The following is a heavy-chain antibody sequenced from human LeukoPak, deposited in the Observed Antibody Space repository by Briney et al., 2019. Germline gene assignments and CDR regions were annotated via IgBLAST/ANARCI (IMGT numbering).Heavy chain of an antibody. Sequence: GGSLRLSCAASGFTFSTYAMHWVRQGPGKGLEWVAVISYDGSNKYYADSVKGRFTISRDNSKNTLYLQMSSLSAEDTAVYYCRSGSTPPRYMRSAAGSDYYANRSASRYSSSPTGFDYWGQGTLVTVSS. CDR1: GFTFSTYA. V-gene: IGHV3-30-3*01. CDR2: ISYDGSNK. CDR3: RSGSTPPRYMRSAAGSDYYANRSASRYSSSPTGFDY. J-gene: IGHJ4*02. D-gene: IGHD6-13*01.